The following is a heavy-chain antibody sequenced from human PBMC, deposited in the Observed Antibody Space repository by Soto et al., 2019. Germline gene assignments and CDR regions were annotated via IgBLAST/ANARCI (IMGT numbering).Heavy chain of an antibody. CDR1: GGTFNSYT. Sequence: QVQLVQSGAEVKKPGSSVKVSCKASGGTFNSYTITWVRQAPGQGLDWMGGITPIFGRTNYAQKFQDRVTITADESTNTAYMELRDLTSDDTAVYYCARVPGIGLVPTKHPLGASFDLWGEGALVTVSS. V-gene: IGHV1-69*01. CDR2: ITPIFGRT. D-gene: IGHD2-8*02. J-gene: IGHJ5*02. CDR3: ARVPGIGLVPTKHPLGASFDL.